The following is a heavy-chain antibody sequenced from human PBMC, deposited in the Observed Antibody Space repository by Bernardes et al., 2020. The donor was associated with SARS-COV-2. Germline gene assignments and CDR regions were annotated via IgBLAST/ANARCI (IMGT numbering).Heavy chain of an antibody. CDR3: ARDGPLDYDFWSGYLNWFDP. V-gene: IGHV1-18*04. CDR2: ISAYNGNT. CDR1: GYTFTSYG. J-gene: IGHJ5*02. Sequence: ASVKVSCKASGYTFTSYGISWVRQAPGQGLEWMGWISAYNGNTNYAQKLQGRVTMTTDTSTSTAYMELRSLRSDDTAVYYCARDGPLDYDFWSGYLNWFDPWGQGTLVTVSS. D-gene: IGHD3-3*01.